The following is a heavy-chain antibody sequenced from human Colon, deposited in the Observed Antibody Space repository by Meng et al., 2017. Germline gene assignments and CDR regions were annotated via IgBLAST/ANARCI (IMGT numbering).Heavy chain of an antibody. D-gene: IGHD7-27*01. J-gene: IGHJ4*02. CDR2: AANSFDPSP. V-gene: IGHV4-61*08. CDR1: GGAVRSAAYQ. Sequence: AAVPELVRTSENLSLMCIVSGGAVRSAAYQWGWIRQPPGKGLEWIGYAANSFDPSPNYNPSLKSRVTISLDTPKNQFSLKLTSVTAADTAVYYCARDYWGSLDYWGQGILVTVSS. CDR3: ARDYWGSLDY.